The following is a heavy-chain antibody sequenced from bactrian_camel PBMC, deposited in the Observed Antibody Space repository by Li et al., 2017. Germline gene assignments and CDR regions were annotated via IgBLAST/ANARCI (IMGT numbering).Heavy chain of an antibody. CDR2: IYTGDGST. Sequence: VQLVESGGGLVQPGGSLRLSCSASGFTFSSNWMHWVRQAPGKGLEWVSSIYTGDGSTYSADSVKGRFTISRDYAKNTVYLQMNSLKSEDTALYYCAADPSRELWVGYPPYKYWGQGTQVTVS. V-gene: IGHV3S1*01. CDR1: GFTFSSNW. D-gene: IGHD5*01. J-gene: IGHJ4*01. CDR3: AADPSRELWVGYPPYKY.